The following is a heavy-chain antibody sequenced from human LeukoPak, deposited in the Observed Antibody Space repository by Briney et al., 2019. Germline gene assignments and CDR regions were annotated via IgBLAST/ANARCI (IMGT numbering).Heavy chain of an antibody. CDR3: ARVGATNWAYYFYY. D-gene: IGHD7-27*01. CDR2: ISTNISIT. Sequence: AGGSLRLSCAASGFTFSSYEMNWVRQAPGKGLEWISCISTNISITSYADSVKGRFTISIDNAKNSLSLQLNSLRDKATALDYYARVGATNWAYYFYYWGQGTLVTVSS. V-gene: IGHV3-48*03. J-gene: IGHJ4*02. CDR1: GFTFSSYE.